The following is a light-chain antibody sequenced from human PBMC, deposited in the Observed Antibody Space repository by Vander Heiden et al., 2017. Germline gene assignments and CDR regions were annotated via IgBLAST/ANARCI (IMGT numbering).Light chain of an antibody. Sequence: QSALTQPASVSGSPGQSITISCSGTSSDVGGYDHVSWYQQHPGKAPKLLIYEVSDRPSGVSNHFSGSKSGNTASLTISGLQAEDEANYYCSSYTRSSTYVFGTGTQVTVL. V-gene: IGLV2-14*03. CDR2: EVS. J-gene: IGLJ1*01. CDR3: SSYTRSSTYV. CDR1: SSDVGGYDH.